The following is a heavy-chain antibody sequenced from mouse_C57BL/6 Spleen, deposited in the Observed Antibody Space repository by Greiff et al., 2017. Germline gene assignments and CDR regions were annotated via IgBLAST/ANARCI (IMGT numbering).Heavy chain of an antibody. Sequence: QVQLQQPGAELVRPGTSVKVSCKASGYAFTNYLIEWVKQRPGQGLEWIGVINPGSGGTNYNEKFKGKATLTADKSSSTAYMQLSSLTSEDSAVYFCARSTMVPQGHFDYWGQGTTLTVSS. V-gene: IGHV1-54*01. D-gene: IGHD2-1*01. CDR3: ARSTMVPQGHFDY. CDR2: INPGSGGT. J-gene: IGHJ2*01. CDR1: GYAFTNYL.